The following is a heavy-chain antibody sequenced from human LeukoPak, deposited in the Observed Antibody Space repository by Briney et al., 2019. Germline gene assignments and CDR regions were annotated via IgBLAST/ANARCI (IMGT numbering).Heavy chain of an antibody. Sequence: SETLCLTCTVSGVSISTYYWSWIRQPPGKGLEWIGYISSSGSTYYNPSLKSRVSILVDTSKNQFSLPLTPVTAADTAVYYCARGDYYFGSGSYETWGQGTLVTVSS. CDR2: ISSSGST. V-gene: IGHV4-59*12. CDR3: ARGDYYFGSGSYET. J-gene: IGHJ5*02. D-gene: IGHD3-10*01. CDR1: GVSISTYY.